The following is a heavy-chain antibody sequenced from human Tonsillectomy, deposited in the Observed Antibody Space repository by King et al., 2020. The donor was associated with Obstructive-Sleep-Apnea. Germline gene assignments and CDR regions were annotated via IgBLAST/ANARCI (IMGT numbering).Heavy chain of an antibody. D-gene: IGHD2-15*01. CDR3: ARGCSGGSCYDY. Sequence: VQLVESGGGLVKPGGSLRLSCAASGFTFSSYSMNWVRQAPGKGLEWVSSISSSSSYIYYADSVKGRFTISRDNAKNSLYLQMNSLRAEDTAVYYCARGCSGGSCYDYWGQGTLVTVSS. CDR2: ISSSSSYI. CDR1: GFTFSSYS. J-gene: IGHJ4*02. V-gene: IGHV3-21*01.